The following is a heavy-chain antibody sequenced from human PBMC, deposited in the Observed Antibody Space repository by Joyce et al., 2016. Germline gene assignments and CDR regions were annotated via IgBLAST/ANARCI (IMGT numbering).Heavy chain of an antibody. CDR1: GYCFTSHW. CDR3: ARHVTDWFDP. V-gene: IGHV5-10-1*03. D-gene: IGHD3-10*02. CDR2: IGPRDSYT. J-gene: IGHJ5*02. Sequence: EVQLVQSGAEVKKPGESLRISCKGSGYCFTSHWVSWVRQMPGKGLEWMGRIGPRDSYTDYSPSFDGNVTSSIDKTISAAYLQWSSLRASDTAIYYCARHVTDWFDPWGQGTLVTVSS.